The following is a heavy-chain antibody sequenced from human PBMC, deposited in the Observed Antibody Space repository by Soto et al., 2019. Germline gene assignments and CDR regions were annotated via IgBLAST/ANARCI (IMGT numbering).Heavy chain of an antibody. CDR2: ISSSSSTI. D-gene: IGHD6-19*01. J-gene: IGHJ5*02. CDR1: GFTFSSYS. CDR3: AREAGTWHLPLNWFDP. Sequence: GGSLRLSCAASGFTFSSYSMNWVRPAPGKGLEWVSYISSSSSTIYYADSVKGRFTISRDNAKNSLYLQMNSLRDEDTAVYYCAREAGTWHLPLNWFDPWGQGTLVTAPQ. V-gene: IGHV3-48*02.